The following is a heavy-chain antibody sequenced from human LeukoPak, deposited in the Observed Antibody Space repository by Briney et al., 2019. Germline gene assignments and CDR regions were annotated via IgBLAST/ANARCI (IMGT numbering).Heavy chain of an antibody. V-gene: IGHV3-74*01. CDR1: GFTFSGYW. CDR3: APDRGYSHDY. D-gene: IGHD2-2*03. CDR2: INTDESST. Sequence: PGGSLRLSCAASGFTFSGYWLHWVRQPPGKGLVWVSHINTDESSTTYADSVKGRFSISRDNAKSTLYLQMNSLRAEDTAVYYCAPDRGYSHDYWGQGTLVTVSS. J-gene: IGHJ4*02.